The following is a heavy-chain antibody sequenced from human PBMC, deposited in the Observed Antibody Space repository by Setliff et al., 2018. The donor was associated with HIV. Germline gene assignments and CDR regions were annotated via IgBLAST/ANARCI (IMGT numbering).Heavy chain of an antibody. V-gene: IGHV3-15*01. J-gene: IGHJ4*02. D-gene: IGHD2-2*01. CDR3: TTTLRSTTSGPH. CDR2: IKSKTDGGKT. Sequence: PGGSLRLSCAASGFTYTNAWMSWVRQAPGKGLEWVGHIKSKTDGGKTDYAAPVKGRFTISRDDSINTLYLQMNSLKTEDTAVYYCTTTLRSTTSGPHWGQGTLVTVSS. CDR1: GFTYTNAW.